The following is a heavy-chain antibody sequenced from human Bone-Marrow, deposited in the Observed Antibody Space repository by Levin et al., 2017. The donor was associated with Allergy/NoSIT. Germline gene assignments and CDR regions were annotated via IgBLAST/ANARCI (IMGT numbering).Heavy chain of an antibody. D-gene: IGHD2-15*01. V-gene: IGHV3-30*04. CDR1: GFTFSSYA. CDR3: ARDGVERWYFDL. CDR2: ISYDGSNK. Sequence: GGSLRLSCAASGFTFSSYAMHWVRQAPGKGLEWVAVISYDGSNKYYADSVKGRFTISRDNSKNTLYLQMNSLRAEDTAVYYCARDGVERWYFDLWGRGTLVTVSS. J-gene: IGHJ2*01.